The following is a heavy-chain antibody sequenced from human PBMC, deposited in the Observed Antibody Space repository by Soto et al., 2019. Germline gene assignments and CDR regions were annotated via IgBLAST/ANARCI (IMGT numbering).Heavy chain of an antibody. CDR2: IYSGGST. J-gene: IGHJ3*02. V-gene: IGHV3-66*01. Sequence: EVQLVESGGGLVQPGGSLRLSCAASGFTVISNYMSWVRQAPGKGLEWVSVIYSGGSTYYADSVKGRFTISRDNSKNTRYLQMNSLRAEDTAVYYCARETHDAFDIWGQGTMVTVSS. CDR3: ARETHDAFDI. CDR1: GFTVISNY.